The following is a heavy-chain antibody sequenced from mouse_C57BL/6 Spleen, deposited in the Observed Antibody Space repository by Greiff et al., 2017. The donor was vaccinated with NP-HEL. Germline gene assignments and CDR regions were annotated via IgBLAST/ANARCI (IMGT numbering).Heavy chain of an antibody. D-gene: IGHD2-12*01. CDR2: ISSGSSTI. Sequence: EVMLVESGGGLVKPGGSLKLSCAASGFTFSDYGMHWVRQAPEKGLEWVAYISSGSSTIYYAATVKGRFTISRDNAKNTLFLQMTRLRSEDTAMYYCARHYSLWFAYWGQGTLVTVSA. CDR1: GFTFSDYG. J-gene: IGHJ3*01. V-gene: IGHV5-17*01. CDR3: ARHYSLWFAY.